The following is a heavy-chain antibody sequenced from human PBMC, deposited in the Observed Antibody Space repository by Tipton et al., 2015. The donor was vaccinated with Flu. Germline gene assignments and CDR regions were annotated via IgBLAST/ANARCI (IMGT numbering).Heavy chain of an antibody. V-gene: IGHV4-4*07. D-gene: IGHD6-13*01. CDR1: GGSMSSYY. J-gene: IGHJ1*01. CDR3: ARGSSWYLHFQH. Sequence: LRLSCTVAGGSMSSYYWSWIRQPAGKGLEWIGRMYTSGSTYYNPSLKSRVTMSVDTSKKQFSLNLSSVTAADTAVYYCARGSSWYLHFQHWGQGTLVTVSS. CDR2: MYTSGST.